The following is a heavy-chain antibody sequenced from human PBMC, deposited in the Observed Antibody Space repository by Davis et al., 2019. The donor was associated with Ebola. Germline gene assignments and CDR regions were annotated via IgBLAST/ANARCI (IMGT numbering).Heavy chain of an antibody. CDR1: GYTFTSYA. V-gene: IGHV1-3*01. CDR3: ARGYSSSHDYYYYGMDV. CDR2: INAGNGNT. J-gene: IGHJ6*02. Sequence: AASVKVSCKASGYTFTSYAMHWVRQAPGQRLEWMGWINAGNGNTKYSQKFQGRVTITRDTSASTAYMELSSLRSEDTAVYYCARGYSSSHDYYYYGMDVWGQGTTVTVSS. D-gene: IGHD6-13*01.